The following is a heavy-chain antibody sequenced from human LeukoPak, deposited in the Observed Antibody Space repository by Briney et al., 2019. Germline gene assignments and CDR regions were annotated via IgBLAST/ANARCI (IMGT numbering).Heavy chain of an antibody. CDR1: GGTFSSYV. Sequence: ASVKVSCKASGGTFSSYVISWVRQAPGQRLEWMGWINPNSGGTNYAQKFQGRVTMTRDTSISTAYMELSRLRSDGTAVYYCARDMGQWLVVDYWGQGTLVTVSS. CDR2: INPNSGGT. D-gene: IGHD6-19*01. V-gene: IGHV1-2*02. CDR3: ARDMGQWLVVDY. J-gene: IGHJ4*02.